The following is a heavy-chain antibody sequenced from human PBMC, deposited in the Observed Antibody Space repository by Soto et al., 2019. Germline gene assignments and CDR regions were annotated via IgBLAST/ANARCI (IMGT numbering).Heavy chain of an antibody. CDR2: MNPNSGNT. CDR1: GYTFTSYD. CDR3: ARRPSSSRFWSGYRMDV. J-gene: IGHJ6*04. Sequence: QVQLVQSGAEVKKPGASVKVSCKASGYTFTSYDINWVRQATGQGLEWMGWMNPNSGNTGYAQKFQGRVTMTRNTSISTAYMELSSLRSEDTAVYYCARRPSSSRFWSGYRMDVWGKGTTVTVSS. D-gene: IGHD3-3*01. V-gene: IGHV1-8*01.